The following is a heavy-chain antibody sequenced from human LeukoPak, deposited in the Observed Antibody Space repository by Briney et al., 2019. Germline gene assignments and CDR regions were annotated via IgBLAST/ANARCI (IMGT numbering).Heavy chain of an antibody. V-gene: IGHV3-48*03. D-gene: IGHD2-15*01. CDR1: GLTFSSYE. Sequence: GGSLRLSCAASGLTFSSYEMNWVRRAPGKGLEWVSYISSRWSTIYYADSVKGRFTISRDNAKNSLYLQMNSLRAEDTAAYYCAPLYCSGGSCYSGAFDIWGQGTVVTVSS. CDR2: ISSRWSTI. CDR3: APLYCSGGSCYSGAFDI. J-gene: IGHJ3*02.